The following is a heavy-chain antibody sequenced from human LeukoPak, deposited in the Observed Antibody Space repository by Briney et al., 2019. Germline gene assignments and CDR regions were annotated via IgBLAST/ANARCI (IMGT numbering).Heavy chain of an antibody. CDR2: INPNSGDT. CDR3: ARGGGRTSSAFGP. Sequence: GASVRVSCTPSVYTFTPNYLHWVRQAPGQGLEWMGWINPNSGDTKYAQKFQGRVTMTRDTSVSTAHMQLSRMRYGDTAVYYCARGGGRTSSAFGPWGQGTLVTGSS. J-gene: IGHJ5*02. CDR1: VYTFTPNY. V-gene: IGHV1-2*02. D-gene: IGHD2-2*01.